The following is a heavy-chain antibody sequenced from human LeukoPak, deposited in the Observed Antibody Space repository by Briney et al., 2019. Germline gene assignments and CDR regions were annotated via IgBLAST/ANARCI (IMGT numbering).Heavy chain of an antibody. D-gene: IGHD3-3*01. V-gene: IGHV3-33*01. J-gene: IGHJ4*02. Sequence: PGRSLRLSCAASGFTFSSYGMHWVRQAPGKGLEWVAVIWYDGSNKYYADSVKGRFTISRDNSKNTLYLQMNSLRAEDTAVYYCATSYYDFWSGYYSYFDYWGQGTLVTVSS. CDR2: IWYDGSNK. CDR1: GFTFSSYG. CDR3: ATSYYDFWSGYYSYFDY.